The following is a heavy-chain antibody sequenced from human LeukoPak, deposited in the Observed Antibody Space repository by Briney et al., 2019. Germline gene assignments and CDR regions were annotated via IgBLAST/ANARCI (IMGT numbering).Heavy chain of an antibody. CDR3: ARVGYCSGDRCYLHFDY. Sequence: ASVRVSCKASGYIFTDYYIHWMRQAPGQGLEWMGWINPKNGDTNYAQKFQGRVTMTRDTSISTVYMELNRLTSDDTALYYCARVGYCSGDRCYLHFDYWGQGTLVTVSS. V-gene: IGHV1-2*02. D-gene: IGHD2-15*01. J-gene: IGHJ4*02. CDR1: GYIFTDYY. CDR2: INPKNGDT.